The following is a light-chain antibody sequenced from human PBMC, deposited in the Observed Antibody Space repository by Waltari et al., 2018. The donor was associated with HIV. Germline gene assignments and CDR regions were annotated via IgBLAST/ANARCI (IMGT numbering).Light chain of an antibody. J-gene: IGKJ3*01. Sequence: EILLTQSPATLSLSPGERPTLSCRASQSVSSALAWYQQKPGQAPRLLIDDVDKRATGIPARFSGSGSGTDFTLTISSLQPEDFAVYYCQQRSNWPPLATFGPGTKADIK. CDR2: DVD. CDR3: QQRSNWPPLAT. V-gene: IGKV3-11*01. CDR1: QSVSSA.